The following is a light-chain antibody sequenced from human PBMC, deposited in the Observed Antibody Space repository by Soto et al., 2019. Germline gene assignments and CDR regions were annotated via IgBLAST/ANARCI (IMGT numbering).Light chain of an antibody. Sequence: QSVLTQPPSVSGAPGQRVTISCTGSSSNIGAGYDVHWYQQLPGTAPKLLIYGNSNRPSGVPDRFSGSNSGNTATLTISGTQAMDEADYYCQAWDSSTGVFGTGTKLTVL. V-gene: IGLV1-40*01. CDR2: GNS. CDR3: QAWDSSTGV. CDR1: SSNIGAGYD. J-gene: IGLJ1*01.